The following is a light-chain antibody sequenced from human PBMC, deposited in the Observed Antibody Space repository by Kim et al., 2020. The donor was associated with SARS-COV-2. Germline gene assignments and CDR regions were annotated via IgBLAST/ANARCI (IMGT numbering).Light chain of an antibody. CDR1: QTINNW. Sequence: DIQMTQSPSTLSASVGDTVTITCRASQTINNWLAWYQQQPGTAPKLLISKTSSLQSGVPSRFSGSGSGTEFTLTIKSLQPEDFATYHCQQYETHVITFCPGTRLEIK. J-gene: IGKJ5*01. V-gene: IGKV1-5*03. CDR2: KTS. CDR3: QQYETHVIT.